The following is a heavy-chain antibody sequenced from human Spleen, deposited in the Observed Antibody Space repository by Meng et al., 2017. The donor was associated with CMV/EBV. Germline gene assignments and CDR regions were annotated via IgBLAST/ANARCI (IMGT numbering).Heavy chain of an antibody. V-gene: IGHV4-34*01. CDR3: ARGPPFRD. CDR2: INHSGST. J-gene: IGHJ4*02. CDR1: GWSFSGYY. Sequence: TLSLPCAFYGWSFSGYYWSWIRQPPGKGLEWIGEINHSGSTNYNPSLKSRVTISVDTSKNQFSLKLSSVTAADTAVYYCARGPPFRDWGQGTLVTVSS.